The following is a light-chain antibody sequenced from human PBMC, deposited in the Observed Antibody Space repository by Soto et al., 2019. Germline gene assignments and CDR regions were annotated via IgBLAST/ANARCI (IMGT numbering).Light chain of an antibody. CDR3: QQLNSYPLT. J-gene: IGKJ4*01. CDR2: AAS. Sequence: DIQVTQSPSFLSASVGDRVTITCRASQDISNRLAWYQQKPGKAPKVVIYAASSLQSGVPSRFSGSGFGTEFTLTISSLQPEDFATYYCQQLNSYPLTFGGGTKVEIK. V-gene: IGKV1-9*01. CDR1: QDISNR.